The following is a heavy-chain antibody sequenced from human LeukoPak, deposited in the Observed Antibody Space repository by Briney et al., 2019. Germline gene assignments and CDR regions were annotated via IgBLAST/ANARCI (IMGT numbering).Heavy chain of an antibody. Sequence: GGSLRLSCAASGFTFSSYAMSWVRQAPGKGLEWVSAISGSGGTTYYADSVKGRFTISRDNSKNTLYLQMNSLRAEDTAGYYCVRYIYGLWNNWFDPWGQGTLVTVSS. CDR3: VRYIYGLWNNWFDP. V-gene: IGHV3-23*01. D-gene: IGHD5-18*01. J-gene: IGHJ5*02. CDR2: ISGSGGTT. CDR1: GFTFSSYA.